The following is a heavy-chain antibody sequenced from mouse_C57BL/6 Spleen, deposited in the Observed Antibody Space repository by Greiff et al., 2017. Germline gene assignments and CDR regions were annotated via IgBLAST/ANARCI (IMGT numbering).Heavy chain of an antibody. J-gene: IGHJ4*01. CDR3: ARDDYEDAMDY. V-gene: IGHV5-4*01. CDR2: ISDGGSYT. CDR1: GFTFSSYA. Sequence: VQLKESGGGLVKPGGSLKLSCAASGFTFSSYAMSWVRQTPEKRLEWVATISDGGSYTYYPDNVKGRFTISRDNAKNNLYLQMSHLKSEDTAMYYCARDDYEDAMDYWGQGTSVTVSS. D-gene: IGHD2-4*01.